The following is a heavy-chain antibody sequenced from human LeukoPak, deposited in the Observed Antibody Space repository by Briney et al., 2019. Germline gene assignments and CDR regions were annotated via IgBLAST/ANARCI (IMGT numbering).Heavy chain of an antibody. Sequence: GGSLRLSCAASGFTFRSYRMNWVRQAPGKGLEWVSSISSSSSYIYYADSVKGRFTISRDNAKNSLYLQMNSLRAEDTAVYYCARGPTVLEWLLPDYFDYWGQGTLVTVSS. J-gene: IGHJ4*02. CDR1: GFTFRSYR. CDR3: ARGPTVLEWLLPDYFDY. V-gene: IGHV3-21*01. D-gene: IGHD3-3*01. CDR2: ISSSSSYI.